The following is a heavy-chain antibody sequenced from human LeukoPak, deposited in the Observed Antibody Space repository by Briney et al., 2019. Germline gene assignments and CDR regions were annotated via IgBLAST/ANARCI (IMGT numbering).Heavy chain of an antibody. J-gene: IGHJ4*02. CDR2: ISGSGGST. V-gene: IGHV3-23*01. CDR1: GFTFSSYA. D-gene: IGHD6-19*01. Sequence: PGGSLRLSCAASGFTFSSYAMSWVRQAPGKGLEWVSAISGSGGSTYYADSVKGRFTISRDNSKNTLYLQMNSLRAEDTAVYYCAKLAVAGTLITLYYFDYWGQGTLVTVSS. CDR3: AKLAVAGTLITLYYFDY.